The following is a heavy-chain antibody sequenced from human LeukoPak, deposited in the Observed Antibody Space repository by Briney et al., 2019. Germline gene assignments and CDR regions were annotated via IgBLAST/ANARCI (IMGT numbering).Heavy chain of an antibody. CDR1: GYTFTSYG. V-gene: IGHV1-18*01. CDR2: ISAYNGNT. D-gene: IGHD3-10*01. CDR3: ARGLYGSGSYYNIFPYYFDY. J-gene: IGHJ4*02. Sequence: ASVKVSCKASGYTFTSYGISWVRQAPGQGLEWIGWISAYNGNTNYAQKLQGRVTMTTDTSTSTAYMELRSLRSDDTAVYYCARGLYGSGSYYNIFPYYFDYWGQGTLVTVSS.